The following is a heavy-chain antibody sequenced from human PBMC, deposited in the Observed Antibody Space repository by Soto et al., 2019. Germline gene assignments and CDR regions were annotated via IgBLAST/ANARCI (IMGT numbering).Heavy chain of an antibody. J-gene: IGHJ4*02. V-gene: IGHV5-10-1*01. CDR2: IDPSDSQT. D-gene: IGHD3-22*01. Sequence: GESLKISCKGSGYSFAGYWITWVRQKPGKGLEWMGRIDPSDSQTYYSPSFRGHVTISVTKSITTAFLQWSSLRASDSAMYYCARQIYDSDTGPNFQYYFDSWGQGTPVTVSS. CDR3: ARQIYDSDTGPNFQYYFDS. CDR1: GYSFAGYW.